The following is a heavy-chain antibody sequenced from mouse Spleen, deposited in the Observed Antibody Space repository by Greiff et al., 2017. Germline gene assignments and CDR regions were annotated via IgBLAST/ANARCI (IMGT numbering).Heavy chain of an antibody. J-gene: IGHJ3*01. CDR1: GYAFSSYW. CDR2: IYPGDGDT. Sequence: LQQSGAELVKPGASVKISCKASGYAFSSYWMNWVKQRPGKGLEWIGQIYPGDGDTNYNGKFKGKATLTADKSSSTAYMQLSSLTSEDSAVYFCARSGITTARAWFAYWGQGTLVTVSA. V-gene: IGHV1-80*01. CDR3: ARSGITTARAWFAY. D-gene: IGHD1-2*01.